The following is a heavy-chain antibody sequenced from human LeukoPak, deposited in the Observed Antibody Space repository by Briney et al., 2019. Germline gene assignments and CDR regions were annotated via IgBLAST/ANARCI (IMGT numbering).Heavy chain of an antibody. CDR2: TYYRSKWYN. CDR3: AGERDTAMVFTLHFDY. V-gene: IGHV6-1*01. CDR1: GDSVSSNSAA. Sequence: SQTLSLTCAISGDSVSSNSAAWNWIRQSPSRGLEWLGRTYYRSKWYNDYAVSVKSRITINPDTSKNQFSLQLNSVTPEDTAVYYCAGERDTAMVFTLHFDYWGQGTLVTVSS. D-gene: IGHD5-18*01. J-gene: IGHJ4*02.